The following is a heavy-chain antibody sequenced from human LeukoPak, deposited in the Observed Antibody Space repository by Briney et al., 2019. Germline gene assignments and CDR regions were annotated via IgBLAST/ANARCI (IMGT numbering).Heavy chain of an antibody. D-gene: IGHD3-10*01. Sequence: PGRSLRLSCAASGFTFSSYAMHWVRQAPGKGLEWVAVISYDGGITNYADSVKSRFTISRDNSKNTLYLQLNSLRAEDAAVYYCARDSTYYYASGSSGPHYFDYWGQGTLVTVSS. CDR1: GFTFSSYA. J-gene: IGHJ4*02. CDR3: ARDSTYYYASGSSGPHYFDY. V-gene: IGHV3-30*01. CDR2: ISYDGGIT.